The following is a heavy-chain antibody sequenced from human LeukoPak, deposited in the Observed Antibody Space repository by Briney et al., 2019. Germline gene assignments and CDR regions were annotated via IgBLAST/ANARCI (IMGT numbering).Heavy chain of an antibody. CDR1: GYTFTSYY. D-gene: IGHD2-2*01. V-gene: IGHV1-46*01. Sequence: ASVKVSCKASGYTFTSYYMHWVRQAPGQGLEWMGIINPSGGSTSYAQKFQGRVTMTRDTSTSTVYMELSSLRSEDTAVYYCARVGYCSSTSCFPYYYYYMDVWGKGTTVTVSS. J-gene: IGHJ6*03. CDR2: INPSGGST. CDR3: ARVGYCSSTSCFPYYYYYMDV.